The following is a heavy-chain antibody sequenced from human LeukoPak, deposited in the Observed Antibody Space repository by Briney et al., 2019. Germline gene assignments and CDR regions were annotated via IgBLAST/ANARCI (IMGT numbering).Heavy chain of an antibody. V-gene: IGHV3-7*01. CDR3: ARGGGDY. J-gene: IGHJ4*02. Sequence: PGGSLRLSCVASGFTFSDYWMTWAARVPGRGLEWVANIKQDGSDKKYVDSVKGRFTISRDNAKNSLYLQMDSLRDEDTAVYYCARGGGDYWGQGTLVTVTS. CDR1: GFTFSDYW. D-gene: IGHD1-26*01. CDR2: IKQDGSDK.